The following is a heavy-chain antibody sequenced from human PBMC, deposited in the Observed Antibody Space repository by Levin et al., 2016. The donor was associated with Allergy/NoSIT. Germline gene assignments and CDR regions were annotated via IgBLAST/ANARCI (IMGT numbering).Heavy chain of an antibody. CDR3: ARVPRYYYDSSGALFDY. D-gene: IGHD3-22*01. V-gene: IGHV4-59*01. J-gene: IGHJ4*02. CDR2: IYYSGST. Sequence: WIRQPPGKGLEWIGYIYYSGSTNYNPSLKSRVTISVDTSKNQFSLKLSSVTAADTAVYYCARVPRYYYDSSGALFDYWGQGTLVTVSS.